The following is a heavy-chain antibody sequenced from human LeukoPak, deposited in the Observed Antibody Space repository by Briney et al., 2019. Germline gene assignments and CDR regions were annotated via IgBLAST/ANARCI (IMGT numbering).Heavy chain of an antibody. V-gene: IGHV3-30*18. D-gene: IGHD7-27*01. Sequence: PGRSLRLSCAASGFTFSSYGMHWVRQAPGKGLEWVAVISYDGSNRYYADSVKGRFTISRDNSKNTLYLQMNSLRAEDTAVYYCAKDARPYPGAYYFDYWGQGTLVTVSS. CDR2: ISYDGSNR. CDR3: AKDARPYPGAYYFDY. CDR1: GFTFSSYG. J-gene: IGHJ4*02.